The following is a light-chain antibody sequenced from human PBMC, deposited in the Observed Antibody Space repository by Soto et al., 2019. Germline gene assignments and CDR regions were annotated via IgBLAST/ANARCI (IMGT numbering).Light chain of an antibody. V-gene: IGKV3-20*01. CDR3: QQCGRSPLLYT. Sequence: EIVLTQSPGTLSLSPGERATLSCRASQSVTSNYLAWYQQKPGQAPRLLIYGASTRAAGVPDRFSGSGSGTDFTLTITRLEPEDFAVYYCQQCGRSPLLYTFGQGTKVGVK. CDR1: QSVTSNY. J-gene: IGKJ2*01. CDR2: GAS.